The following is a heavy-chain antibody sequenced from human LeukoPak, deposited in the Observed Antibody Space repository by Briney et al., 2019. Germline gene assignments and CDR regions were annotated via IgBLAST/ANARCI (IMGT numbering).Heavy chain of an antibody. D-gene: IGHD1-26*01. V-gene: IGHV3-21*01. CDR2: ISSSSSYI. CDR3: ARVGATGFDY. CDR1: GFTFSSYS. Sequence: GGSPRLSCAASGFTFSSYSMNWVRQAPGKGLEWVSSISSSSSYIYYADSVKGRFTISRDNAKNSLYLQMNSLRAEDTAVYYCARVGATGFDYWGQGTLVTVSS. J-gene: IGHJ4*02.